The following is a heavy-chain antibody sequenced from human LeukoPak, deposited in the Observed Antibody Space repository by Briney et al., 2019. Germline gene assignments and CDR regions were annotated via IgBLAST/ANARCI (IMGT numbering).Heavy chain of an antibody. CDR3: ARVTAAALDY. J-gene: IGHJ4*02. Sequence: AGGSLRLSWAASGFTFSNHYMDWVCQAPGKGPEWVSRTKNKGESHTTDYAASVKGRFFSSRDDSKHSLYLQMNSLQTDDTGIYYCARVTAAALDYWGQGILVTVSS. D-gene: IGHD6-13*01. CDR1: GFTFSNHY. V-gene: IGHV3-72*01. CDR2: TKNKGESHTT.